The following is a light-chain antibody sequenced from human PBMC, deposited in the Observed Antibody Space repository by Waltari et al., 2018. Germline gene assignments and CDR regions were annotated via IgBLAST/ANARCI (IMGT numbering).Light chain of an antibody. V-gene: IGKV3-15*01. J-gene: IGKJ1*01. CDR2: GAS. Sequence: EIVMTQSPASLSVSPGERATISCTASQSISIKLAWYQHKRGHPPRLLIYGASTRATGMPGRFSGSGSGTEFTLTISSLQSEDFAVYYCQQYKDWPLWTFGQGTKVEIK. CDR1: QSISIK. CDR3: QQYKDWPLWT.